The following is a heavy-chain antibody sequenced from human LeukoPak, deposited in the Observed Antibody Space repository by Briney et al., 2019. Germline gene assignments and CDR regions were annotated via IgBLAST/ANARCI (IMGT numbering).Heavy chain of an antibody. Sequence: ASVKVSCKASGYTFSRYGFSWVRQAPGQGLEWMGWISAYDHNTKYAQNFQGRVTMTTDTSTSTAYMELRSLRSDDTAVYYCARDSPIAAAGTSLYYYYGMDVWGQGTTVTVSS. D-gene: IGHD6-13*01. V-gene: IGHV1-18*01. CDR1: GYTFSRYG. CDR3: ARDSPIAAAGTSLYYYYGMDV. J-gene: IGHJ6*02. CDR2: ISAYDHNT.